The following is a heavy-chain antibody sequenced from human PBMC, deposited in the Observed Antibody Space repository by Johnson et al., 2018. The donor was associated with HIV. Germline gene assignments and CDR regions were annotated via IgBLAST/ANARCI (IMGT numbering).Heavy chain of an antibody. J-gene: IGHJ3*02. Sequence: VTLVESGGGLVQSGRSLRLSCTASGFTFGDHAMSWVRQAPGKGLEWVGFIRSKAYGGTREYAASVKGRFIISRDDSKSIAYLQMNSLKIEDTAVYFCSRLEVGGFHDASDIWGQGTMVTVSS. V-gene: IGHV3-49*04. CDR1: GFTFGDHA. CDR3: SRLEVGGFHDASDI. D-gene: IGHD1-26*01. CDR2: IRSKAYGGTR.